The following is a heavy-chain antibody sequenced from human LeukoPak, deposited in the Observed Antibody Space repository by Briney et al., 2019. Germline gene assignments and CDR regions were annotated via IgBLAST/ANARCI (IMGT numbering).Heavy chain of an antibody. Sequence: ASVKVSCKASGYNFMTYGISWVRQAPGQGLEWMGWISPYKGKTSYGQKFQGRITMTTDTSTSTAYMDLTSLRSDDTAVYYCAVGTTAPKLGAFDIWGQGTVVTVSS. CDR2: ISPYKGKT. CDR3: AVGTTAPKLGAFDI. J-gene: IGHJ3*02. CDR1: GYNFMTYG. D-gene: IGHD4-17*01. V-gene: IGHV1-18*01.